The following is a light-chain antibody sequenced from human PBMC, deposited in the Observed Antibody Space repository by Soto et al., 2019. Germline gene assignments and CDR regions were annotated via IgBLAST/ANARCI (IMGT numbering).Light chain of an antibody. CDR3: QQYNTCPLT. CDR2: KAS. Sequence: DIQMTQSPSTLSASVGDRVTITCRASQSISTWLAWYQQKPGKAPKLLIYKASNLEGGVPSRFSGSGSGTEFNITISSLQPDDFATYYCQQYNTCPLTFGGGTKVDIK. CDR1: QSISTW. V-gene: IGKV1-5*03. J-gene: IGKJ4*01.